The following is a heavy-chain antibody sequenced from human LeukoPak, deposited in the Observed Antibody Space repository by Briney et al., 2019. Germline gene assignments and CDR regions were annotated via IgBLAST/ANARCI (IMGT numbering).Heavy chain of an antibody. CDR2: IYHSGST. CDR1: GGSISSGGYY. J-gene: IGHJ6*02. V-gene: IGHV4-30-2*01. Sequence: SETLSLTCTVSGGSISSGGYYWSWIRQPPGKGLEWIGYIYHSGSTYYNPSLKSRVTISVDRSKNQFSLKLSSVTAADTAVYYCARVARYCSGGSCYTLQLPEYYYYGMDVWGQGTTVTVSS. D-gene: IGHD2-15*01. CDR3: ARVARYCSGGSCYTLQLPEYYYYGMDV.